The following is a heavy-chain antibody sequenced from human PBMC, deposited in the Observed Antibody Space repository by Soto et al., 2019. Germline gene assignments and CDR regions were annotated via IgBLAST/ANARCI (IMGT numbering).Heavy chain of an antibody. CDR1: GYSFTYRH. J-gene: IGHJ3*02. V-gene: IGHV1-45*02. D-gene: IGHD1-1*01. Sequence: QMQLVQSGAEVKKTWSSVKVSCEASGYSFTYRHLHWVRQAPGPALEWMGWITPFNGVTNYTQRLQDRVSITTDRSMNTAYLELSGLRFEATGMYFCASKAATTRGDAFDIWGQGTMVTVSS. CDR2: ITPFNGVT. CDR3: ASKAATTRGDAFDI.